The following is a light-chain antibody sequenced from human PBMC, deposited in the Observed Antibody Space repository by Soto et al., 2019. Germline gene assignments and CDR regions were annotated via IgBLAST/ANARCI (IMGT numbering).Light chain of an antibody. V-gene: IGLV1-40*01. CDR1: SSNIGAGYE. CDR2: ENN. J-gene: IGLJ1*01. Sequence: QSVLTQPPSVSEAPGRRVPISCTGCSSNIGAGYEAHWYQQVPGTAPNLLIYENNNRPSGVPDRFSGSKSGTSASLAITGLQAEDEAEYYCQSYDSSLSGYVFGTGTKVTVL. CDR3: QSYDSSLSGYV.